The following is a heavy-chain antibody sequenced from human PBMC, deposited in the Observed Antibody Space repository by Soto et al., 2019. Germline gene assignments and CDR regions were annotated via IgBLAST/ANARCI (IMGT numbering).Heavy chain of an antibody. CDR3: ARGGGVGVAGSAAFDM. D-gene: IGHD3-3*01. CDR2: INPATGAA. J-gene: IGHJ3*02. CDR1: GYPVTAYY. Sequence: QLHLVQSGAVVKKPGASVTVSCSASGYPVTAYYMHWVRQAPGRGLEWMGGINPATGAAKYTQTFRGRVPMPRDTSTSTVSMDLGGLNSEDPAAFYGARGGGVGVAGSAAFDMWGQGTLVTVSS. V-gene: IGHV1-2*02.